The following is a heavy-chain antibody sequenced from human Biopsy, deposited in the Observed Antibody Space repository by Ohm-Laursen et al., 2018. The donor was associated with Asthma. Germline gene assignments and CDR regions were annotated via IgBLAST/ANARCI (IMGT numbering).Heavy chain of an antibody. CDR3: VRHQYSSSWSTFDY. Sequence: GTLSLTCPVSGGSITSSSYYWAWIRQPPGKGMEWIGSMYHSGSPYYHPSLKSRATISVDTSRNQLSLKMSSVTAADTAVYFCVRHQYSSSWSTFDYWGQGALVTVSS. V-gene: IGHV4-39*01. J-gene: IGHJ4*02. D-gene: IGHD3-22*01. CDR2: MYHSGSP. CDR1: GGSITSSSYY.